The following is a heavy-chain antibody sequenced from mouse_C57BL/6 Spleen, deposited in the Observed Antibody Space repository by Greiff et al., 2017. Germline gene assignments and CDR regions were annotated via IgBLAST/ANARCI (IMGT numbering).Heavy chain of an antibody. Sequence: QVQLQQSGTELVKPGASVKLSCKASGYTFTSYWMHWVKQRPGQGLEWIGNINPSNGGTNYNEKFKSKATLTVDKSSSTAYMQLSSLTSEDSAVYYCARILNGNYGAMDDWGQGTSVTVSS. CDR1: GYTFTSYW. J-gene: IGHJ4*01. V-gene: IGHV1-53*01. D-gene: IGHD2-1*01. CDR2: INPSNGGT. CDR3: ARILNGNYGAMDD.